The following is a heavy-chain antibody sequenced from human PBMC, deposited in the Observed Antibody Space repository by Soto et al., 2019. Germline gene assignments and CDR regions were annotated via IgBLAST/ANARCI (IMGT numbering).Heavy chain of an antibody. CDR1: GGSIGSYY. J-gene: IGHJ4*02. CDR3: ARRIGDYFDY. V-gene: IGHV4-59*01. CDR2: IYYSGST. Sequence: SETLSLTCTVSGGSIGSYYWSWIRQPPGKGLERIGYIYYSGSTNYNPSLKSRLTISVDTSKNQFSLNLSSVTAADTATYYCARRIGDYFDYWGQGTQVTVSS.